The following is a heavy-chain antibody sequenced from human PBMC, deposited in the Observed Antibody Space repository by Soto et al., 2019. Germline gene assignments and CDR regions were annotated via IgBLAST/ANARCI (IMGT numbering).Heavy chain of an antibody. CDR2: IYYSGST. CDR1: GDCSNSGVFS. J-gene: IGHJ4*02. Sequence: SETLSLTCTVSGDCSNSGVFSCGWIRQPPGKGLEWIGYIYYSGSTYYNPSLKSRVTISVDTSKNQFSLKLSSVTAADTAVYYCASNSYGYTFYEYWGQGTLVTVS. V-gene: IGHV4-30-4*01. D-gene: IGHD5-18*01. CDR3: ASNSYGYTFYEY.